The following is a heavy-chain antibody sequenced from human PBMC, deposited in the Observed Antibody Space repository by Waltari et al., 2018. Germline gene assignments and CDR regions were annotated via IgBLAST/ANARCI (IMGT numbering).Heavy chain of an antibody. Sequence: QVQLVQSGAEVTKPGASVKVSCKASGYTFTVYYMHWVRQDPGQGLEWMGWINPNSGGTNYAQKFQGRVTMTRDTSISTAYMELSRLRSDDTAVYYCARGGGTAMVENAFDIWGQGTMVTVSS. CDR3: ARGGGTAMVENAFDI. CDR2: INPNSGGT. J-gene: IGHJ3*02. V-gene: IGHV1-2*02. CDR1: GYTFTVYY. D-gene: IGHD5-18*01.